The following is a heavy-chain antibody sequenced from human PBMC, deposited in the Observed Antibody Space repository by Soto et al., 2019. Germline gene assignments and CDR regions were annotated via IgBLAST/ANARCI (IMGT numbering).Heavy chain of an antibody. V-gene: IGHV3-23*01. Sequence: VGSLRLSCAASGFTFSSYAMSWVRQAPGKGLEWVSAISGSGGSTYYADSVKGRFTISRDNSKNTLYLQMNSLRAEDTAVYYCAKSVVVVPADPGGYHYGMDVSGQGTTVTV. D-gene: IGHD2-2*01. CDR1: GFTFSSYA. J-gene: IGHJ6*02. CDR3: AKSVVVVPADPGGYHYGMDV. CDR2: ISGSGGST.